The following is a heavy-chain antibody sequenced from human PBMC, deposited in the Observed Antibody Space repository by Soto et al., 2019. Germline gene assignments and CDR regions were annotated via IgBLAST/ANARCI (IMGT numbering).Heavy chain of an antibody. V-gene: IGHV4-34*01. CDR1: GGSFSGYY. CDR3: ARHPDYYYDSSGLNWFDP. J-gene: IGHJ5*02. CDR2: IYYSGST. Sequence: SETLSLTCAVYGGSFSGYYWTWIRQPPGTGLEWIGSIYYSGSTYYNPSLKSRVTISVDTSKNQFSLKLSSVTAADTAVYYCARHPDYYYDSSGLNWFDPWGQGTLVTVSS. D-gene: IGHD3-22*01.